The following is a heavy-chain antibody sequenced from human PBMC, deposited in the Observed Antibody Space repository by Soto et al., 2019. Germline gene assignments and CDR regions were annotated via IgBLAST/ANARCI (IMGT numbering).Heavy chain of an antibody. J-gene: IGHJ4*02. CDR2: MEPSSGRT. Sequence: ASVKVSCKASGYSFTGLDVNWVRQTTGQGLEWMGWMEPSSGRTGYAQKFQGRVTMTRDTSINTAYMELSSLTSDDTAFYYCARGVTAGVDYWGQGTLVTVSS. V-gene: IGHV1-8*01. CDR3: ARGVTAGVDY. CDR1: GYSFTGLD. D-gene: IGHD1-26*01.